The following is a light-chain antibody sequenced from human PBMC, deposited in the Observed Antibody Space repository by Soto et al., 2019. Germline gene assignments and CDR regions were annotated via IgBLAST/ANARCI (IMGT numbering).Light chain of an antibody. J-gene: IGKJ1*01. CDR3: QQYGSSPVT. V-gene: IGKV3-20*01. CDR2: GAS. Sequence: EIVLTQSPGTLSLSAGERATLSCRASQSFTSTYLAWYQQKPGQAPRLLIYGASSRATGIPDRFSGSGSGTDFTLTISRLEPEDFAVYYCQQYGSSPVTFGQGTKVDIK. CDR1: QSFTSTY.